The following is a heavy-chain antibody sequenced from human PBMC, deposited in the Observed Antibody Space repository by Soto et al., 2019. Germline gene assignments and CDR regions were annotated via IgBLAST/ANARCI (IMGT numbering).Heavy chain of an antibody. V-gene: IGHV4-39*01. D-gene: IGHD5-18*01. CDR1: GGSISSSSYY. J-gene: IGHJ4*02. Sequence: QLQLQESGPGLVKPSETLSLTCTVSGGSISSSSYYWGWIRQPPGKGLGWIGSIYYSGSTYYNPSLKSRVTISVDTSKNQFSLKLSSVTAADTAVYYCARFWGYSYGCFDYWGQGTLVTVSS. CDR2: IYYSGST. CDR3: ARFWGYSYGCFDY.